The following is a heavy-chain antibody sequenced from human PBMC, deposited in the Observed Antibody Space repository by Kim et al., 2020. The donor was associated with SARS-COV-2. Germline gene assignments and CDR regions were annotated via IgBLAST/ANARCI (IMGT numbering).Heavy chain of an antibody. Sequence: SETLSLTCAVYGGSFSGYYWSWIRQPPEKGLEWIGEINHSGSTNYNPSLKSRVTISVDTSKNQFSLKLSSVTAADTAVYYCARGRGWNYVLYYFDYWGQGTLVTVSS. V-gene: IGHV4-34*01. CDR1: GGSFSGYY. CDR3: ARGRGWNYVLYYFDY. CDR2: INHSGST. D-gene: IGHD1-7*01. J-gene: IGHJ4*02.